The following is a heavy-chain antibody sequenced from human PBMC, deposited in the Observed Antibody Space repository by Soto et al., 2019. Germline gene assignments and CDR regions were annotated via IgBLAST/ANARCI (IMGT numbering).Heavy chain of an antibody. Sequence: TGPTLVNPKQTLTLTCTFSGFSLNTGGKRVGWIRHPPGKALEWLARIDWDDDKFYSTSLKTRLTISKDTSKNQVVLTMTNMDPVDTAMYYCARSTVAGTKRFDYWGQGTLVTVSS. V-gene: IGHV2-70*04. CDR1: GFSLNTGGKR. CDR2: IDWDDDK. CDR3: ARSTVAGTKRFDY. D-gene: IGHD6-19*01. J-gene: IGHJ4*02.